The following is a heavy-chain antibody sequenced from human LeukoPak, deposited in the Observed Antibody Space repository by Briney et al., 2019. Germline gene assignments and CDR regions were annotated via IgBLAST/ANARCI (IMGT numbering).Heavy chain of an antibody. J-gene: IGHJ4*02. D-gene: IGHD2-2*01. CDR1: GYNLMNYW. Sequence: GESLKISCKGSGYNLMNYWIGWVRQMPGKGLEWMGFIHLSDSEIRYRPSFQGQVTISGDKSISTAYLQWSSLKASDTAMYYCARHGGVVPAAHNDYWGQGTLVTVSS. CDR3: ARHGGVVPAAHNDY. CDR2: IHLSDSEI. V-gene: IGHV5-51*01.